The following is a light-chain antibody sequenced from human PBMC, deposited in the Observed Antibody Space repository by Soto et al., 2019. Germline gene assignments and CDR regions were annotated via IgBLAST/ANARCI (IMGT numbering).Light chain of an antibody. V-gene: IGKV3-11*01. J-gene: IGKJ5*01. CDR2: DAS. CDR3: QQRSNWSPIT. CDR1: QSVSSY. Sequence: EIVLTQSPATLSLSPGERATLSCRASQSVSSYLAWYQQKPGQAPRLLIYDASNRATGIPARFSGSGSGTDFTLTISSLEPEDFAVYYCQQRSNWSPITFGQGTRLDI.